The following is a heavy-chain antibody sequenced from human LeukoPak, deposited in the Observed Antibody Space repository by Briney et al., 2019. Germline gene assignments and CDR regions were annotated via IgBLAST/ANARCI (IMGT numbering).Heavy chain of an antibody. CDR2: ISRSGVAT. D-gene: IGHD3-22*01. CDR1: GFTFTSFA. J-gene: IGHJ4*02. Sequence: PGRSLRLSCAASGFTFTSFAMSWVRQAPGKGLEWVSTISRSGVATYYANSVKGRFTISRDNSKNTVYLQMNSLRAEDTAIYYCAKHSHDGSAPYYEVQLDYWGQGTLVTVSS. V-gene: IGHV3-23*01. CDR3: AKHSHDGSAPYYEVQLDY.